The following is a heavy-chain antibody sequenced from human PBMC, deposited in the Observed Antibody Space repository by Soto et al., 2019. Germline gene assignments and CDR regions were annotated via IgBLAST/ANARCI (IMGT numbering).Heavy chain of an antibody. CDR3: ARDGAPYSSSSAEYFQH. CDR2: INPNSGGT. CDR1: GYTFTGYY. V-gene: IGHV1-2*04. J-gene: IGHJ1*01. D-gene: IGHD6-6*01. Sequence: ASVKVSCKASGYTFTGYYMHWVRQAPGQGLEWMGWINPNSGGTNYAQKFQGWVTMTRDTSISTAYMELSRLRSDDTAVYYCARDGAPYSSSSAEYFQHWGQGTLVTVSS.